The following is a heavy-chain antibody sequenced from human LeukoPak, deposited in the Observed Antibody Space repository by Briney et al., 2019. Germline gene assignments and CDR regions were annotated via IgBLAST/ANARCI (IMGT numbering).Heavy chain of an antibody. Sequence: GGSLRLSCAASGFTFCSYSMNWVRQAPGKGLEWLSSISSSSSYIYYAESVKRPFTISRDNTKNSLYVQIIRLRAADTALCYSTTVGAPEDYGGR. D-gene: IGHD1-26*01. CDR2: ISSSSSYI. V-gene: IGHV3-21*01. J-gene: IGHJ2*01. CDR3: TTVGAPEDY. CDR1: GFTFCSYS.